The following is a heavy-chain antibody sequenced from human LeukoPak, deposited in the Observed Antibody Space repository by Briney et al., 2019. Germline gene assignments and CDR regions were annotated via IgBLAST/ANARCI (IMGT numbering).Heavy chain of an antibody. D-gene: IGHD6-13*01. Sequence: ASVKVSCKASGYTFTSYSISWVLQAPGQGLEWMGWISAYNGNTNYAQKLQGRVTMATDTSTSTAYMELRSLRSDDTAVYYCARDIQGGAEAGISDYWGQGTLVTVSS. CDR3: ARDIQGGAEAGISDY. J-gene: IGHJ4*02. CDR1: GYTFTSYS. CDR2: ISAYNGNT. V-gene: IGHV1-18*01.